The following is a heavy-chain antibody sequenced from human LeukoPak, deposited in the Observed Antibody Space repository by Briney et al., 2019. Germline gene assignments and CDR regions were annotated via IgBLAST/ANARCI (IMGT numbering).Heavy chain of an antibody. D-gene: IGHD4-17*01. CDR3: ARRLRSGDYGNPDY. J-gene: IGHJ4*02. Sequence: SETLSLTCTVSGGSISSSSTYYWGWIRQPPGKGLEWIGSIYYTGNTYCNPSLKSRVTISVDTSKNQFSLKLSSVTAADTAVYYCARRLRSGDYGNPDYWGQGTLVTVSS. CDR1: GGSISSSSTYY. V-gene: IGHV4-39*01. CDR2: IYYTGNT.